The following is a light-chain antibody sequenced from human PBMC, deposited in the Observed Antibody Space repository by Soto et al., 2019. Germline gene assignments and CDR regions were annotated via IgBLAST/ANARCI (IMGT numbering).Light chain of an antibody. V-gene: IGKV3-20*01. CDR3: QQYGSSPKIT. CDR1: QSVSSSY. J-gene: IGKJ5*01. Sequence: DIVLTQSPGTLSLSPWESATLSGGAIQSVSSSYLAWYQQKPGQAPRLLIYGASSRATGIPDRFSGSGSGTDFTLTISRLEPEDFAVYYCQQYGSSPKITFGQGTRLEIK. CDR2: GAS.